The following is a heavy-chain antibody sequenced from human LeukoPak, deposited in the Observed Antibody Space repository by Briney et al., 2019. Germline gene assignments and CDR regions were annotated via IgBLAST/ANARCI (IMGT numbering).Heavy chain of an antibody. V-gene: IGHV4-34*01. D-gene: IGHD2-2*01. CDR1: GGSFSGYY. CDR2: INHSGST. CDR3: ARGRRVVVPAARGPNWFDP. Sequence: SETLSLTCAVYGGSFSGYYWSWIRQPPGKGLEWIGKINHSGSTNYNPSLKSRVTISVDTSKNQFSLRLSSVTAADTAVYYCARGRRVVVPAARGPNWFDPWGQGTLVTVSS. J-gene: IGHJ5*02.